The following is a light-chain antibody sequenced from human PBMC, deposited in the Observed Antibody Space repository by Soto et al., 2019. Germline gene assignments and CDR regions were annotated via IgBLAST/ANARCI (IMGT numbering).Light chain of an antibody. V-gene: IGLV2-8*01. CDR1: SNDVRAYNF. J-gene: IGLJ1*01. CDR3: TSYAGTYSFFYV. CDR2: EVS. Sequence: QSVLTQPPSASGSPGQSVTISCTGTSNDVRAYNFVSWYQQLPGIAPKLIIYEVSKRPSGVPDCFSGSKSGNTASLTVFGLQAEDEADYYCTSYAGTYSFFYVFGTGTKVTVL.